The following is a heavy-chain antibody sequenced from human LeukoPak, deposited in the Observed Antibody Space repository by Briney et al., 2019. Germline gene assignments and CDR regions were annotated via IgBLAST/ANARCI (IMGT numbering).Heavy chain of an antibody. CDR3: ARVKTSYYYYMDV. J-gene: IGHJ6*03. CDR1: GGSFSGYY. CDR2: INHSGST. V-gene: IGHV4-34*01. D-gene: IGHD1-1*01. Sequence: SETLSLTCAVYGGSFSGYYWSWIRQPPGKGLEWIGEINHSGSTNYNPSLKSRATISVDTSKNQFSLKLSSVTAADTAVYYCARVKTSYYYYMDVWGKGTTVTVSS.